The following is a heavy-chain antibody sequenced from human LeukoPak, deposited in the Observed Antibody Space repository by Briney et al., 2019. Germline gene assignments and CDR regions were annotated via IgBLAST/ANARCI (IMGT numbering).Heavy chain of an antibody. J-gene: IGHJ6*03. CDR1: GYTFTSYG. D-gene: IGHD2-2*01. CDR2: ISAYNGNT. Sequence: GASVKVSCKASGYTFTSYGISWVRQAPGQGLEWMGWISAYNGNTNYAQKLQGRVTMTTDTSTSTAYMELRSLRSDDTAVYYCARVFGSDIVVVPPSTDYYYYYMDVWGKGTTVTVSS. CDR3: ARVFGSDIVVVPPSTDYYYYYMDV. V-gene: IGHV1-18*01.